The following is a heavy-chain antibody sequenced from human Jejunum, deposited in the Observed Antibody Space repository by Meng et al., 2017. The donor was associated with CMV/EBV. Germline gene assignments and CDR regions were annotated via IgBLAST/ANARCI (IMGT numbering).Heavy chain of an antibody. CDR1: GASISDSSYY. Sequence: QLRLKESGPGLVKPSETLSLTCTMAGASISDSSYYWGWIRQPPGKGLEWIGSVYYSGSTYYNPSLESRVTISVDTSKNQFSLKLTSVTAADTATYYCARDPTPDGSDYWGRGTLVTVSS. D-gene: IGHD3-10*01. V-gene: IGHV4-39*07. CDR3: ARDPTPDGSDY. J-gene: IGHJ4*02. CDR2: VYYSGST.